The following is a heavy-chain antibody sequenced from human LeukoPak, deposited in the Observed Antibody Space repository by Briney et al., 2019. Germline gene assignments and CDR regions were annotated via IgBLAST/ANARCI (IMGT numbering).Heavy chain of an antibody. V-gene: IGHV3-66*02. D-gene: IGHD2-15*01. Sequence: GGSLRLSCAAFGFTVSSNYMTWVGQAPGKGLEWVSIIYSGGSTFYADSVKGRFTISRDNSKNTLYLQMNSLRAEDTPVYYCARGYCSGHSCYEFDYWGQGTLVTVSS. CDR3: ARGYCSGHSCYEFDY. CDR1: GFTVSSNY. J-gene: IGHJ4*02. CDR2: IYSGGST.